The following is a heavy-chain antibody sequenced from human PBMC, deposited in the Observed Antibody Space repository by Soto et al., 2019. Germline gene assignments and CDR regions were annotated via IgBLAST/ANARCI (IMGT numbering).Heavy chain of an antibody. D-gene: IGHD3-22*01. CDR2: ISYDGSNK. V-gene: IGHV3-30*18. Sequence: GGSLRLSCAASGFTFSSYGMHWVRQAPGKGLEWVAVISYDGSNKYYADSVKGRFTISRDNSKNTLYLQMNSLRAEDTAVYYCAKDQYDSSGYYLPGGMDVWGQGTTVTVSS. CDR1: GFTFSSYG. J-gene: IGHJ6*01. CDR3: AKDQYDSSGYYLPGGMDV.